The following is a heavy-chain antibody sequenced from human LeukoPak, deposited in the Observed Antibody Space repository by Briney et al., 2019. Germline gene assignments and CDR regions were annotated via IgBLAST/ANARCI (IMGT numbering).Heavy chain of an antibody. CDR2: MNPNSGNT. CDR3: ARAASFSGWGYYYYYYMDV. Sequence: ASVKVSCKASGYTFTSYDINWVRQATGQGLEWMGWMNPNSGNTGYAQKFQGRVTITRNTSISTAYMELSSLRSEDTAVYYCARAASFSGWGYYYYYYMDVWGKGTTVTVSS. V-gene: IGHV1-8*01. CDR1: GYTFTSYD. D-gene: IGHD6-19*01. J-gene: IGHJ6*03.